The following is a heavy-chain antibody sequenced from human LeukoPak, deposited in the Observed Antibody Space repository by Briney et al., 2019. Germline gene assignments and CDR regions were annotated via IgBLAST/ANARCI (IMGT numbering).Heavy chain of an antibody. CDR1: GFTFSSYE. CDR2: ISSSGSTI. CDR3: ARDLYGSGSYYTFDY. V-gene: IGHV3-48*03. Sequence: GGSLRLSCAASGFTFSSYEMNWVRQAPGKGLERVSYISSSGSTIYYADSVKGRFTISRDNAKNSLYLQMNSLRAEDTAVYYCARDLYGSGSYYTFDYWGQGTLVTVSS. D-gene: IGHD3-10*01. J-gene: IGHJ4*02.